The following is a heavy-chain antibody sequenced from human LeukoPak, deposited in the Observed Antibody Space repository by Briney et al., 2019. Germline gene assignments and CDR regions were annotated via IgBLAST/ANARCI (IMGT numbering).Heavy chain of an antibody. CDR3: ARRLVRGSGSYGVERYYFDY. D-gene: IGHD1-26*01. CDR1: GGSFSGYY. J-gene: IGHJ4*02. CDR2: INHSGST. Sequence: PSETLSLTWAVDGGSFSGYYWSWIRQPPGKGLEWIGEINHSGSTNYNPSLKSRVTISVDTSKNQFSLKLSSVTAADTAVYYCARRLVRGSGSYGVERYYFDYWGQGTLVTVSS. V-gene: IGHV4-34*01.